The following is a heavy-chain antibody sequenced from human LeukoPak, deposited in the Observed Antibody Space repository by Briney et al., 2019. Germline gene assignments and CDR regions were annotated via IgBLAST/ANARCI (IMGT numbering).Heavy chain of an antibody. CDR3: AKLPTTGGGNRSTLDY. CDR1: GFTFSSYG. CDR2: ISYDGSNK. Sequence: GGSLRLSCAASGFTFSSYGMHWVRQAPGKGLEWVAVISYDGSNKYYADSVKGRFTISRDNSKNTLYLQMNSLRAEDTAVYYCAKLPTTGGGNRSTLDYWGQGTLVTVSS. D-gene: IGHD4-23*01. V-gene: IGHV3-30*18. J-gene: IGHJ4*02.